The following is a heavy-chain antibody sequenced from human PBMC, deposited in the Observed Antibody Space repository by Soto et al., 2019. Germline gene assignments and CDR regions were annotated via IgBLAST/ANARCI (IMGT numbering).Heavy chain of an antibody. V-gene: IGHV3-30-3*01. CDR1: GLTFGDYS. CDR3: ARTGVTMVRGVIGAFDI. CDR2: ISYDGSNK. J-gene: IGHJ3*02. D-gene: IGHD3-10*01. Sequence: AVAGLTFGDYSIHWVRHAPGQWLEWVAVISYDGSNKYYADSVKGRFTISRDNSKNTLYLQMNSLRAEDTAVYYFARTGVTMVRGVIGAFDIWGQGTMVT.